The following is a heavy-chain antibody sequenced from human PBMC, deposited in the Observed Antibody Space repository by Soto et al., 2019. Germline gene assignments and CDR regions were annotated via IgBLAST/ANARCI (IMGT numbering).Heavy chain of an antibody. J-gene: IGHJ3*02. V-gene: IGHV4-34*01. Sequence: ASETLSLTCAVYGGSFSGYYWSWIRQPPGKGLEWIGEINHSGSTNYNPSLKSRVTISVDTSKNQFSLKLSSVTAADTAVYYCARGPYCRGGSCYSHHAFDIWGQGTMVTVSS. CDR1: GGSFSGYY. CDR2: INHSGST. D-gene: IGHD2-15*01. CDR3: ARGPYCRGGSCYSHHAFDI.